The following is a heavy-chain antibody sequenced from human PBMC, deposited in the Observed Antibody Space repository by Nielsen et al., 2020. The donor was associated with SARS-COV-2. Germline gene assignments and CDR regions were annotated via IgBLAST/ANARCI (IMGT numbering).Heavy chain of an antibody. CDR2: IKRKTDGGAT. J-gene: IGHJ4*02. V-gene: IGHV3-15*01. CDR3: TARPEEYQWDLDY. Sequence: GESLKISCAASGFSFSNAWMSWVRQAPGKGLEWVGRIKRKTDGGATDYAAPVKGRFTISRDDSRNTLYLQMNSLKTEDTAVYYCTARPEEYQWDLDYWGQGTLVTVSS. CDR1: GFSFSNAW. D-gene: IGHD6-19*01.